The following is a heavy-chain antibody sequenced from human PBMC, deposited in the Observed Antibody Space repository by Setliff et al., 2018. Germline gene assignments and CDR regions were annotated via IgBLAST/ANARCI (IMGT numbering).Heavy chain of an antibody. CDR1: GFMFRGYL. CDR3: TTVAIQIWSASGAFDI. J-gene: IGHJ3*02. CDR2: IRQDGFEK. Sequence: PGGSLRLSCAASGFMFRGYLMAWVRQAPGKGLEWVASIRQDGFEKHYVDSVKGRFTISRDNGEDSMYLQMSSPRAEDTAVYYCTTVAIQIWSASGAFDIWGRGVLVTVSS. V-gene: IGHV3-7*03. D-gene: IGHD5-18*01.